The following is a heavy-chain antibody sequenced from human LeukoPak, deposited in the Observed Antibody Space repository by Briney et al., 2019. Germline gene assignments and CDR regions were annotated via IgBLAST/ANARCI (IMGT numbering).Heavy chain of an antibody. J-gene: IGHJ4*02. Sequence: ASVKVSCKASGYTFTNYDINWVRQATGQGPEWMGWMNPNSGNTGYAQKFQGRVTMTRNTSISTAYMELSSLRYEDTAVYYCATDYTDYSPDYWGQGTLVTVSS. CDR1: GYTFTNYD. CDR3: ATDYTDYSPDY. D-gene: IGHD4-11*01. V-gene: IGHV1-8*01. CDR2: MNPNSGNT.